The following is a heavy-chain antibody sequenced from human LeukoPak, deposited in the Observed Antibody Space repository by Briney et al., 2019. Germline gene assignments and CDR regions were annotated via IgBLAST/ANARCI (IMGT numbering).Heavy chain of an antibody. J-gene: IGHJ6*03. CDR3: AKEGGYYDILTGYHRYYYYMDV. CDR1: GFTLSSYG. CDR2: ISGSGGST. V-gene: IGHV3-23*01. Sequence: GGSLRLSCAASGFTLSSYGMSWVRQAPGQGLEWVSAISGSGGSTYYADSVKGRFTISRDNSKNTLYLQMNSLRAEDTAVYYCAKEGGYYDILTGYHRYYYYMDVWGKGTTVTISS. D-gene: IGHD3-9*01.